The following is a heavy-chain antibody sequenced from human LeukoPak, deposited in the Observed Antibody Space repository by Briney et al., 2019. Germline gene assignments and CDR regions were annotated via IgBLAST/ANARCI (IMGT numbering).Heavy chain of an antibody. V-gene: IGHV3-23*01. CDR1: GFTFSSYA. D-gene: IGHD3-10*01. Sequence: PGGSLRLSCAASGFTFSSYAMSWVRQAPGKGLEWVSAISGSGGSTYYADSVKGRFTISRDNSKNTLYLQMNSLRAEDTAVYYCAKGLYYYGSGSTDYWGQGTLVTVSS. CDR3: AKGLYYYGSGSTDY. J-gene: IGHJ4*02. CDR2: ISGSGGST.